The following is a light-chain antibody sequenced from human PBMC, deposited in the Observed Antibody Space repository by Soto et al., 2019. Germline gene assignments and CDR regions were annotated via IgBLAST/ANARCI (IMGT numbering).Light chain of an antibody. Sequence: QSALTQPASLSGSPGQSIPISCTGSRSVVGGYKYVSWYQQHPGKAPKLMIYDVSNRPSGVSDRFSGSKSGNTASLTISGLQSEDEADYYCSSYTSSNSYVFGTGTKVTVL. CDR3: SSYTSSNSYV. CDR1: RSVVGGYKY. CDR2: DVS. J-gene: IGLJ1*01. V-gene: IGLV2-14*03.